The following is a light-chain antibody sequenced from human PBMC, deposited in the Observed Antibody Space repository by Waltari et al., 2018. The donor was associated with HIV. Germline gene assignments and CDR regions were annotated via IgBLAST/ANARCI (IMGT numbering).Light chain of an antibody. CDR1: QTLTSTS. CDR3: QQYGRSPTA. CDR2: GAS. V-gene: IGKV3-20*01. Sequence: EIVLTQSPATLYLSPGERATLSCKASQTLTSTSLAWYQQRPGQASRLLIYGASSRVTGIPDRFSGSGSGTDFSLNITRLQPEDFAMYYCQQYGRSPTAFGGGTKVQMK. J-gene: IGKJ4*01.